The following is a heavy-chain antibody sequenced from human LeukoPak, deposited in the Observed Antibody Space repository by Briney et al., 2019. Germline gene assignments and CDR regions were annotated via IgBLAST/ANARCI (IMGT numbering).Heavy chain of an antibody. CDR1: GFTFSNYW. D-gene: IGHD3-3*01. Sequence: GGSLRLSCAASGFTFSNYWMHWVRHAPGKGLVWVSRIKGDGSHTIYADSVKGRFTISRDNAKNTLYLQMNSLRAEDTAVYYCARAIFGVVNHFDYWGQGTLVTVSS. J-gene: IGHJ4*02. CDR3: ARAIFGVVNHFDY. CDR2: IKGDGSHT. V-gene: IGHV3-74*01.